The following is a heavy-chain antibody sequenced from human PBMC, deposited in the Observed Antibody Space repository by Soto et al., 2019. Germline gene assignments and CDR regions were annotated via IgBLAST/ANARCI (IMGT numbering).Heavy chain of an antibody. V-gene: IGHV3-11*01. CDR2: ISSSGSTI. D-gene: IGHD2-2*01. CDR1: GFTFSDYY. Sequence: QVQLVESGGGLVKPGGSLRLSCAPSGFTFSDYYMSWIRQAPGKGLEWVSYISSSGSTIYYADSVKGRFTISRDNAKKSLYLQMNSLRAEDTAVYYCARDFRYQLLGHNWFDPWGQGTLVTVSS. CDR3: ARDFRYQLLGHNWFDP. J-gene: IGHJ5*02.